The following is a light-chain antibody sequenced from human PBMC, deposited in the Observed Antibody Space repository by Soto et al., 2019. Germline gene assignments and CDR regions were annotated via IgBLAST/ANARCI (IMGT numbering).Light chain of an antibody. Sequence: DIQMTQSPSSLSASVGDRVTITCRASQSISSYLNWYQQKPGKAPKLLIYAASSLQSGVPSRFSGSRTWTDFTLTISSLQPEDFATYYCQQSYSTPQNTFGQGTKLEIK. J-gene: IGKJ2*01. CDR2: AAS. CDR3: QQSYSTPQNT. V-gene: IGKV1-39*01. CDR1: QSISSY.